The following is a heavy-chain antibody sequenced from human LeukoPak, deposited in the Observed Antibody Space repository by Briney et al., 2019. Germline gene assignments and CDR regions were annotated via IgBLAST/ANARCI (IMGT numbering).Heavy chain of an antibody. D-gene: IGHD5-12*01. CDR3: ARGRSTGYPYYFEY. J-gene: IGHJ4*02. Sequence: ASVKVSCKASGYTFTSYDINWVRQATGQGLEWMGWMNPNSGSTGYAQKFQGRVTITRNTSISTAYMELSGLRSEDTAVYYCARGRSTGYPYYFEYWGQGTLVTVAS. CDR2: MNPNSGST. CDR1: GYTFTSYD. V-gene: IGHV1-8*03.